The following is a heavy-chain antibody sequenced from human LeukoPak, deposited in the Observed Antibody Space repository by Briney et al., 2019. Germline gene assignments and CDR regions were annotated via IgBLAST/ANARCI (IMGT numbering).Heavy chain of an antibody. CDR2: ISYDGSNK. Sequence: GGSPRLSCATSGFTFSSYGMHWVRQAPGKGLEWVAVISYDGSNKYYADSVKGRFTISRDNSKNTLYLQMNSLRPEDTAVYYCAKDLEGYNNYYYGMDVWGQGTTVTVSS. D-gene: IGHD1-14*01. CDR1: GFTFSSYG. V-gene: IGHV3-30*18. J-gene: IGHJ6*02. CDR3: AKDLEGYNNYYYGMDV.